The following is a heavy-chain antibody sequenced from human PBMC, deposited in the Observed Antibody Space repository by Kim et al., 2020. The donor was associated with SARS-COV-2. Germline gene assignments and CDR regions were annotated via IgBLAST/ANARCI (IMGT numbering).Heavy chain of an antibody. V-gene: IGHV3-30*04. CDR3: ARGAMVRGVMPMVY. CDR1: GFTFSSYA. CDR2: ISYDGSNK. Sequence: GGSLRLSCAASGFTFSSYAMHWVRQAPGKGLEWVAVISYDGSNKYYADSVKGRFTISRDNSKNTLYLQMNSLRAEDTAVYYCARGAMVRGVMPMVYWGQGTLVTVSS. J-gene: IGHJ4*02. D-gene: IGHD3-10*01.